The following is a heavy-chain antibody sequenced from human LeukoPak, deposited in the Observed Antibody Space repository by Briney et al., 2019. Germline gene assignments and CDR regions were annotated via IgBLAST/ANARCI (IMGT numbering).Heavy chain of an antibody. CDR3: ARAPPGVGYIKPLFDY. CDR1: GYTFTGYY. CDR2: INPNSGGT. Sequence: ASVKVSCKASGYTFTGYYMHWVRQAPGQGLEWMGWINPNSGGTNYAQKFQGRVTMTRDTSISTAYMELSRLRSDDTAVYYCARAPPGVGYIKPLFDYWGQGTLVTVSS. D-gene: IGHD3-16*02. J-gene: IGHJ4*02. V-gene: IGHV1-2*02.